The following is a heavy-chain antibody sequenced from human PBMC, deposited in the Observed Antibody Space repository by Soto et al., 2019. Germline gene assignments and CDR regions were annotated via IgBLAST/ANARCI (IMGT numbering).Heavy chain of an antibody. CDR1: GFTFSSYG. V-gene: IGHV3-33*01. J-gene: IGHJ6*03. CDR2: IWYDGSNK. CDR3: ARDRSSGYDPYYYYYYMDV. D-gene: IGHD3-3*01. Sequence: GGSLRLSCAASGFTFSSYGMHWVRQAPGKGLEWVAVIWYDGSNKYYADSVKGRFTISRDNSKNTLYLQMNSLRAEDTAVYYCARDRSSGYDPYYYYYYMDVWGKGTTVTVSS.